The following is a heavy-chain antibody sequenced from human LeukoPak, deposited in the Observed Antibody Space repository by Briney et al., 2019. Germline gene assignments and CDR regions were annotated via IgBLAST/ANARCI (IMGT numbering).Heavy chain of an antibody. Sequence: PSETLSLTCAASGGSISSGGYSWSWIRQPPGKGLEWIGYIYHSGSTYYNPSLKSRVTISVDRSKNQFSLKLSSVTAADTAVYYCARGSSSGSIYFDYWGQGTLVTVSS. D-gene: IGHD3-22*01. CDR1: GGSISSGGYS. CDR3: ARGSSSGSIYFDY. V-gene: IGHV4-30-2*01. CDR2: IYHSGST. J-gene: IGHJ4*02.